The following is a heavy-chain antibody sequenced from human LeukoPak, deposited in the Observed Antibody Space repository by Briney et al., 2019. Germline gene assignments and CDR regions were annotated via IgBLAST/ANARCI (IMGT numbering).Heavy chain of an antibody. Sequence: GGSLRLSCAASGFTFSSYEMNWVRQAPGKGLEWVSYISSSGSTICYADSVKGRFTISRDNAKNSLYLQMNSLRAEDTAVYYCARDGYYDSSGSDGMDVWGQGTTVTVSS. V-gene: IGHV3-48*03. D-gene: IGHD3-22*01. CDR2: ISSSGSTI. CDR1: GFTFSSYE. J-gene: IGHJ6*02. CDR3: ARDGYYDSSGSDGMDV.